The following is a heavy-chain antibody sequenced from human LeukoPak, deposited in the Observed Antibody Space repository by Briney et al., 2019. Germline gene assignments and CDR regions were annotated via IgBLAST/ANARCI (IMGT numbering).Heavy chain of an antibody. CDR1: GFAFSNYA. D-gene: IGHD6-6*01. J-gene: IGHJ4*02. V-gene: IGHV3-23*01. CDR3: AKDATIAPRLVDY. Sequence: GGSLRLSCAASGFAFSNYAMSWVRQAPGKGLEWVSAISGTGGNTYYADSVKGRFTISRDNYKNTLHLQMNSLRAEETAVYYCAKDATIAPRLVDYWGQGTLVTVSS. CDR2: ISGTGGNT.